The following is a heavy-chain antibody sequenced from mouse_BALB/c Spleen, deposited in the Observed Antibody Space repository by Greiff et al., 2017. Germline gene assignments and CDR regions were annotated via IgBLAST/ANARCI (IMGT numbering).Heavy chain of an antibody. V-gene: IGHV1S137*01. CDR2: ISTYYGDA. Sequence: VQLQQSGAELVRPGVSVKISCKGSGYTFTDYAMHWVKQSHAKSLEWIGVISTYYGDASYNQKFKGKATMTVDKSSSTAYMELARLTSEDSAIYYCARGEERMDYWGQGTSVTVSS. CDR3: ARGEERMDY. J-gene: IGHJ4*01. CDR1: GYTFTDYA.